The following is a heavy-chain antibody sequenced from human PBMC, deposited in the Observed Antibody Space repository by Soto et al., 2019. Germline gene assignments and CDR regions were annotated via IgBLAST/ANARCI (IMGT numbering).Heavy chain of an antibody. D-gene: IGHD3-22*01. J-gene: IGHJ4*02. CDR2: IYYSGST. CDR3: ARGYYYDSSGYYPH. V-gene: IGHV4-31*03. CDR1: HGSISSGGYY. Sequence: SETLSLTCTVSHGSISSGGYYWSWIRQHPGKGLEWIGYIYYSGSTYYNPSLKSRVTISVDTSKNQFSLKLSSVTAADTAVYYCARGYYYDSSGYYPHWGQGTLVTVSS.